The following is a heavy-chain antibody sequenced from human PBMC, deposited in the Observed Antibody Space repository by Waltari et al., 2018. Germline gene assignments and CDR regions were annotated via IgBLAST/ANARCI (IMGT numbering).Heavy chain of an antibody. CDR3: ARYMVRGVIYYYGLDV. J-gene: IGHJ6*02. CDR1: GYIFTNYY. D-gene: IGHD3-10*01. Sequence: QEQLVQSGAEVKKPGASVKVSCKASGYIFTNYYIHWVRQAPGQGLEWMGWINTKTGGTEYAQKFQGRVTMTRDTSINTAYMELSRLRSDDTAVYYCARYMVRGVIYYYGLDVWGQGTTVTVSS. V-gene: IGHV1-2*02. CDR2: INTKTGGT.